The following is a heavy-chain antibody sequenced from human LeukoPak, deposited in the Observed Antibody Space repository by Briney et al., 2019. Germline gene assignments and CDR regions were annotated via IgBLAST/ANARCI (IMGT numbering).Heavy chain of an antibody. Sequence: PGESLKISCKGSGYSFTSYWIGWVRQMPGKGLEWMGIIYPGDSDTRYSPSFQGQVTISADKSISTAYLQWSSLKASDTAMYYCARHISVGDSRVAFDIWGQGTLVTVSS. D-gene: IGHD3-22*01. J-gene: IGHJ3*02. CDR1: GYSFTSYW. CDR2: IYPGDSDT. CDR3: ARHISVGDSRVAFDI. V-gene: IGHV5-51*01.